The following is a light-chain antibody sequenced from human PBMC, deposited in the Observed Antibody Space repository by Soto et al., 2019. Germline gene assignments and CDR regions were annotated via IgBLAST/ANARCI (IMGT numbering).Light chain of an antibody. CDR2: AAS. CDR3: QQYGSSLPVT. J-gene: IGKJ4*01. CDR1: QSLTNNY. Sequence: EIVLTQSPGTLSLSPGERATLSCRASQSLTNNYLAWYHQKPGQAPRLLIYAASSRATGIPDRFSGSGSEKDFTLTISRLEPEDFAVYYCQQYGSSLPVTFGGGTKVDIK. V-gene: IGKV3-20*01.